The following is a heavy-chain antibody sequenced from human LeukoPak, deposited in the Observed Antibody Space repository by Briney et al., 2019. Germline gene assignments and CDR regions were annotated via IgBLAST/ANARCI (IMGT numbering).Heavy chain of an antibody. J-gene: IGHJ4*02. Sequence: PGGSLRLSCAASGFTVSSNYMNWVRQAPGKGLEWVSMIYTGGNTFYTDSVKGRFTISRDNSKNTLDLQMNSLRAEDTAVYYCARIAAAAYDYWGQGTLVTVSS. V-gene: IGHV3-66*01. CDR2: IYTGGNT. D-gene: IGHD6-13*01. CDR1: GFTVSSNY. CDR3: ARIAAAAYDY.